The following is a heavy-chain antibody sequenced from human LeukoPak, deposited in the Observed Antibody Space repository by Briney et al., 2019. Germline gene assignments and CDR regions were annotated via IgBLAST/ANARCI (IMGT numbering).Heavy chain of an antibody. D-gene: IGHD5-24*01. CDR2: IYHSGST. CDR3: ARQQDGYNYHFDY. V-gene: IGHV4-38-2*01. CDR1: GYSISSGYY. Sequence: SETLSLTCAVSGYSISSGYYWGWIRQPPGKGLEWIGSIYHSGSTYYNPSLKSRVTISVDTSKNQFSLKLSSVTAADTAVYYCARQQDGYNYHFDYWGQGTPVTVSS. J-gene: IGHJ4*02.